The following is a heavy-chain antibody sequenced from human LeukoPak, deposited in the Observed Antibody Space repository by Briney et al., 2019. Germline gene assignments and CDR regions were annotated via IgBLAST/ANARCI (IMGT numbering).Heavy chain of an antibody. V-gene: IGHV4-4*07. CDR3: AGYSSSWYWFDP. J-gene: IGHJ5*02. CDR1: GGSISSYY. CDR2: IYTSGST. Sequence: SETLSLTCTVSGGSISSYYWSWIRQPAGKGLEWIGRIYTSGSTNYHPSLKSRVTMSLDTSKNQLSLKLSSVTAADTAVYYCAGYSSSWYWFDPWGQGTLVTVSS. D-gene: IGHD6-13*01.